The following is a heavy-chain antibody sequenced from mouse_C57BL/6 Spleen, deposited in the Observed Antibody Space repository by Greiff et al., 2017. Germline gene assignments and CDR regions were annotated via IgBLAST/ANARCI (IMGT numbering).Heavy chain of an antibody. Sequence: QVQLQQSGAELARPGASVQLSCKASGYTFTSYGISWVKQRTGQGLEWIGELYPRSGNTYYNEQFQGKAPLTAEKSSSTADKELRSLTSEDSAVYFCARYSHYCGYDGDCDDWGQGTTLTVSS. D-gene: IGHD2-2*01. CDR3: ARYSHYCGYDGDCDD. CDR2: LYPRSGNT. CDR1: GYTFTSYG. J-gene: IGHJ2*01. V-gene: IGHV1-81*01.